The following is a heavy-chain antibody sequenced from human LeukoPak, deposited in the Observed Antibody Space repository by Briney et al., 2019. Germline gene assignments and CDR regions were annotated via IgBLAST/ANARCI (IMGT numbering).Heavy chain of an antibody. D-gene: IGHD2-15*01. CDR1: GDSVSSNSAA. CDR2: TYFRSKWYN. CDR3: ARGFYYTGMDV. Sequence: SQTLSLTCAISGDSVSSNSAAWNWIRRSPWRGLEWLGRTYFRSKWYNDYALSLKSRITINADTSKNQFSLQLNSVTPEDTAIYYCARGFYYTGMDVWGQGTTVTVSS. J-gene: IGHJ6*02. V-gene: IGHV6-1*01.